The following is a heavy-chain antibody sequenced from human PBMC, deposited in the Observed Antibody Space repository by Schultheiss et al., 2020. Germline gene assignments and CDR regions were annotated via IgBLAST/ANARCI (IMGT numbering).Heavy chain of an antibody. CDR1: GFTFSSYA. Sequence: GESLKISCAASGFTFSSYAMSWVRQAPGKGLEWVSYISSSSSTIYSADSVKGRFTISRDNAKNSLYLQMNSLITQDTAVYYCARVTRGTANTQYYYYYGMDVWGQGTTVTVSS. D-gene: IGHD2-21*02. CDR2: ISSSSSTI. V-gene: IGHV3-48*04. J-gene: IGHJ6*02. CDR3: ARVTRGTANTQYYYYYGMDV.